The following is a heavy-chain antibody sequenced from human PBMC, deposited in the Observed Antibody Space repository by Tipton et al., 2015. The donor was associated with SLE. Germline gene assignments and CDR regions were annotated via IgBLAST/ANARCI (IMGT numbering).Heavy chain of an antibody. J-gene: IGHJ3*02. V-gene: IGHV4-34*01. CDR2: VKLGETT. CDR1: SGSFNGYH. CDR3: ARGVAHFYDSGSFDI. D-gene: IGHD2/OR15-2a*01. Sequence: TLSLTCTIYSGSFNGYHWSWIRQTPGKGLEWIGEVKLGETTNYNPSLESQVTISIDTSKDQLSLKLTSVTAADTALYYCARGVAHFYDSGSFDIWGQVTLVTVSS.